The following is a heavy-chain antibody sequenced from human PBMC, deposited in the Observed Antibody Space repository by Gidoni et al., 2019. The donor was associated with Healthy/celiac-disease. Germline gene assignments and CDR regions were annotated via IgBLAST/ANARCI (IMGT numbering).Heavy chain of an antibody. CDR3: APSGSYSKNAFDI. J-gene: IGHJ3*02. Sequence: QVQLQQWRAGLLKPSETLSLTCAVYGGSFSGYYWSWNRQPPGKGLEWIGEINHSGSTNYNPSLKSRVTISVDTSKNQFSLKLSSVTAADTAVYYCAPSGSYSKNAFDIWGQGTMVTVSS. V-gene: IGHV4-34*01. CDR1: GGSFSGYY. CDR2: INHSGST. D-gene: IGHD1-26*01.